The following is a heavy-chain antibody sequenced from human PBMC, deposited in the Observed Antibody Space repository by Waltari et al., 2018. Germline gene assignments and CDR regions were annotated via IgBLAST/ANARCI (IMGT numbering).Heavy chain of an antibody. CDR3: TRVDAYSGSSFFDY. CDR2: TKSKIYGGTT. CDR1: GFTFGDYG. V-gene: IGHV3-49*04. Sequence: EVQLVESGGGLVQPGRSLRLTCTTSGFTFGDYGMSWVRQAQGKGLEWVSFTKSKIYGGTTEYAASVKGRFTMSRDDSTSMAYLQMNSLKNEDTALYYCTRVDAYSGSSFFDYWGQGILVTVSS. J-gene: IGHJ4*02. D-gene: IGHD6-6*01.